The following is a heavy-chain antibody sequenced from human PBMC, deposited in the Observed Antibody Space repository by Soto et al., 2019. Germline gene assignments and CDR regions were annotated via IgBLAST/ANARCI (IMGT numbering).Heavy chain of an antibody. J-gene: IGHJ5*02. CDR1: AGSISSGDYY. CDR3: ARDSGGYCSGGSCPYNWFDP. Sequence: SETLSLTCTVSAGSISSGDYYWSWIRQPPGKGLEWIGYIYYSGSTYYNPSLKSRVTISVDTSKNQFSLKLSSVTAADTAVYYCARDSGGYCSGGSCPYNWFDPWGQGTLVTVSS. D-gene: IGHD2-15*01. V-gene: IGHV4-30-4*01. CDR2: IYYSGST.